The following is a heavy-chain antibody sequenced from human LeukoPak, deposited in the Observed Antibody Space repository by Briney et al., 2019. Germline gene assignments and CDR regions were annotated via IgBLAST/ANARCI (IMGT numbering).Heavy chain of an antibody. J-gene: IGHJ4*02. Sequence: GESLRLSCAASGFTFSNYWLHWVRQVPGKGLMWVSRINGDGNRLNYADSVRGRFTISRDNSKNTLYVQMNSLRDEDTAVYYCAKDQRWESPHYLDSWGQGTLVTVSS. V-gene: IGHV3-74*01. CDR3: AKDQRWESPHYLDS. CDR1: GFTFSNYW. D-gene: IGHD1-26*01. CDR2: INGDGNRL.